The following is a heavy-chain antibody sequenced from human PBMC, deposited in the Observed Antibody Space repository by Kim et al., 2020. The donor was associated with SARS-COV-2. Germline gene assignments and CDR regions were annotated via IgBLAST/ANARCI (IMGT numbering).Heavy chain of an antibody. Sequence: YYADSVKGRFTISRDNSKNTLYLQMNSLRAEDTSVYYCAKPTATYWYFDLWGRGNLVTVSS. J-gene: IGHJ2*01. D-gene: IGHD2-21*02. CDR3: AKPTATYWYFDL. V-gene: IGHV3-30*02.